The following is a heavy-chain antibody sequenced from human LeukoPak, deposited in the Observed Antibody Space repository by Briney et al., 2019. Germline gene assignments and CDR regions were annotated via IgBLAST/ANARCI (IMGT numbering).Heavy chain of an antibody. J-gene: IGHJ4*02. CDR2: INSDGSST. CDR1: GFTFSSYW. Sequence: GGSLRLSCAASGFTFSSYWMHWVRQAPGKGLVWVSRINSDGSSTSYADSVKGRFTISRDNAKNTLYLQLNSLRAEDTAVYYCARSSPRAPPDYWGRGTLVTVSS. CDR3: ARSSPRAPPDY. D-gene: IGHD1-14*01. V-gene: IGHV3-74*01.